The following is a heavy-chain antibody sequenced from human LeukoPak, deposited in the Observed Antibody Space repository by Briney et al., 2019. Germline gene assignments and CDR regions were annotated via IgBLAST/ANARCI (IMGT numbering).Heavy chain of an antibody. V-gene: IGHV1-69*02. CDR3: ARCRQWLIKDLACDAFDI. CDR1: GGTFSSYT. D-gene: IGHD6-19*01. CDR2: IIPILGIA. J-gene: IGHJ3*02. Sequence: ASVKVSCKASGGTFSSYTISWVRQAPGQGLEWMGRIIPILGIANYAQKFQGRVTITADKSTSTAYMELSSLRSEDTAVYYCARCRQWLIKDLACDAFDIWGQGTMVTVSS.